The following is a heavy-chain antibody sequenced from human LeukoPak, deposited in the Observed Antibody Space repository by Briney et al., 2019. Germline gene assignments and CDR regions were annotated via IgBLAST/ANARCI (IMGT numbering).Heavy chain of an antibody. Sequence: PGGSLRLSCAASGFTFDDYAMHWVRQAPGKGLGWVSGISWNSGSIGYADSVKGRFTISRDNAKNSLYLQMNSLRAEDTALYYCAKDVGYCSSTSCYAEDYYYGMDVWGQGTTVTVSS. D-gene: IGHD2-2*01. CDR2: ISWNSGSI. CDR3: AKDVGYCSSTSCYAEDYYYGMDV. V-gene: IGHV3-9*01. J-gene: IGHJ6*02. CDR1: GFTFDDYA.